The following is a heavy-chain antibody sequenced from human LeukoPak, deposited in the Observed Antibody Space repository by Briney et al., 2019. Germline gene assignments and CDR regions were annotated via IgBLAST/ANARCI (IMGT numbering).Heavy chain of an antibody. Sequence: GASVKVSCKASGYTFTGYYMQWVREAPRQGLEWMGWINPNSGDTNYAQKFQGRVTMTRDTSISTAYMELSRLRSDDTAVYYCAPSGSYRSTDYYFDYWGQGTLVTVSS. CDR2: INPNSGDT. D-gene: IGHD1-26*01. CDR3: APSGSYRSTDYYFDY. V-gene: IGHV1-2*02. J-gene: IGHJ4*02. CDR1: GYTFTGYY.